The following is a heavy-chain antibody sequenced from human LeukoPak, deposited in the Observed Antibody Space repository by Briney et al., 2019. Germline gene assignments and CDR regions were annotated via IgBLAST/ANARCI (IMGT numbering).Heavy chain of an antibody. CDR1: GFTVSSNY. V-gene: IGHV3-66*01. D-gene: IGHD6-25*01. CDR2: IYRGGST. Sequence: GGSLRLSCAASGFTVSSNYMSWVRQAPGKGLEWVSTIYRGGSTYYADSVKGRFTISRDNSKNTVYLQMNTLRAEDTAVYYCARGIAAQPLDYWGQGTLVTVSS. CDR3: ARGIAAQPLDY. J-gene: IGHJ4*02.